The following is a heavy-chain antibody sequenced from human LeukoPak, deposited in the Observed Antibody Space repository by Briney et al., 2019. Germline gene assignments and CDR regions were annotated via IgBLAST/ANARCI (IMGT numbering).Heavy chain of an antibody. V-gene: IGHV5-51*01. J-gene: IGHJ6*03. CDR3: ARGASRHYHYWFMDV. CDR1: EYSFTNYW. CDR2: VYPGDSDT. D-gene: IGHD3/OR15-3a*01. Sequence: KAGESLKISCKASEYSFTNYWIGWVRQTPGKGLEWMGVVYPGDSDTRYSTPFQGHVTISADKSTNTAFLQWSSLKASDSAMYFCARGASRHYHYWFMDVWGKGTAVTVSS.